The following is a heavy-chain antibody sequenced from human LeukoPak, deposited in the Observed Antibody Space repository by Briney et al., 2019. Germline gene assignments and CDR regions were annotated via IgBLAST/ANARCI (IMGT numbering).Heavy chain of an antibody. CDR3: ARDHYGDLSFDY. V-gene: IGHV4-31*03. CDR1: GGSISSGGYY. D-gene: IGHD4-17*01. CDR2: IYYSGST. Sequence: SETLPLTCTVSGGSISSGGYYWRWLRQHPGKGLEWIGYIYYSGSTYYNPSLKSRVTISVDTSKNQFSLKLSSVTAADTAVYYCARDHYGDLSFDYWGQGTLVTVSS. J-gene: IGHJ4*02.